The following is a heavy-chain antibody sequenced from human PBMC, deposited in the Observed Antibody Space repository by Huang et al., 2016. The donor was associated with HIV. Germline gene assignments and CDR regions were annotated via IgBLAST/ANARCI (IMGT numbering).Heavy chain of an antibody. V-gene: IGHV1-8*01. CDR3: ATLPPVNYGRSGGRVRDY. CDR2: MNPNCGKT. Sequence: QVQLVQSGAEVKKPGASVKVSCKASGYTFSNSAINWVRQAPGQGLEWMGGMNPNCGKTGYARKFQGRVTMTRSTSISTAYMGLSRLRLEDTAVYYCATLPPVNYGRSGGRVRDYWGQGSLVTVSS. J-gene: IGHJ4*02. CDR1: GYTFSNSA. D-gene: IGHD2-15*01.